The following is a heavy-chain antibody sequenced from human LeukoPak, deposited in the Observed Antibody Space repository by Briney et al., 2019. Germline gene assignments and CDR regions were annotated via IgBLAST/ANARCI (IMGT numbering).Heavy chain of an antibody. D-gene: IGHD4-23*01. V-gene: IGHV4-59*01. CDR1: GGSISSYY. Sequence: SETLSLTCTVSGGSISSYYWSWIRQPPGKGLEWIGYIYYSGSTNYNPSLKSRVTISVDTSKNQFSLKLSSVTAADTAVYYCARGGRWYAFDIWGQGTMVTVSS. CDR3: ARGGRWYAFDI. CDR2: IYYSGST. J-gene: IGHJ3*02.